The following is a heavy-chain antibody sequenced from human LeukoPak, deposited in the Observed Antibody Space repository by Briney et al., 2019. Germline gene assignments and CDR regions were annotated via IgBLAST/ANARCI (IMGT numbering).Heavy chain of an antibody. Sequence: GASVKVSCKASGYTFTSYGISWVRQAPGQGLEWMGWISAYNGNTNYAQKLQGRVTMTTDTSTSTAYMELRSLRSDDTAVYYCARDESTMVRGVITYYYYYGMDVWGQGTTVTVSS. CDR1: GYTFTSYG. V-gene: IGHV1-18*01. CDR3: ARDESTMVRGVITYYYYYGMDV. J-gene: IGHJ6*02. CDR2: ISAYNGNT. D-gene: IGHD3-10*01.